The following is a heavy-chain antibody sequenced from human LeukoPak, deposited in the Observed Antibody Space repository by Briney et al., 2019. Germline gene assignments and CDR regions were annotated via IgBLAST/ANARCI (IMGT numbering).Heavy chain of an antibody. J-gene: IGHJ4*02. V-gene: IGHV3-74*01. D-gene: IGHD6-19*01. Sequence: PGGPLRLSCAASGFTFSSYWMHWVRQAPGKGLVWVSRINSGGSTTSYAASVMGRFTISRDNAKNTLYLQMNSLRAEDTAVYYCARVIYSGWEGELSDWGQGTLVTVSS. CDR1: GFTFSSYW. CDR3: ARVIYSGWEGELSD. CDR2: INSGGSTT.